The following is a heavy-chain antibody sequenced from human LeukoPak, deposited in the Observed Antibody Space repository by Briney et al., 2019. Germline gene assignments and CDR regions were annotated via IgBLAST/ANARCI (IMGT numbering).Heavy chain of an antibody. D-gene: IGHD2/OR15-2a*01. CDR2: ISAYSGNT. V-gene: IGHV1-18*01. J-gene: IGHJ4*02. CDR3: AREVGGVLLTGYFDY. Sequence: ASVKVSCKASGYTFTSYGITWVRQAPGQGLEWMGWISAYSGNTNYAQKLQGRVSMTTDTSTSTAYMELSSLRSEDTAVYYCAREVGGVLLTGYFDYWGQGTLVTVSS. CDR1: GYTFTSYG.